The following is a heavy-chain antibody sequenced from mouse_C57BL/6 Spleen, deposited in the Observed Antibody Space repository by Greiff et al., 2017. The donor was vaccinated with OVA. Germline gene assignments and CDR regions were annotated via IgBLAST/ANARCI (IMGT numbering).Heavy chain of an antibody. Sequence: EVMLVESGEGLVKPGGSLKLSCAASGFTFSSYAMSWVRQTPEKRLEWVAYISSGGDYIYYADTVKGRFTISRDNARNTLYLQMSSLKSEDTAMYYCTRRGYYSNSYWYFDVWGTGTTVTVSS. D-gene: IGHD2-5*01. CDR2: ISSGGDYI. J-gene: IGHJ1*03. CDR1: GFTFSSYA. CDR3: TRRGYYSNSYWYFDV. V-gene: IGHV5-9-1*02.